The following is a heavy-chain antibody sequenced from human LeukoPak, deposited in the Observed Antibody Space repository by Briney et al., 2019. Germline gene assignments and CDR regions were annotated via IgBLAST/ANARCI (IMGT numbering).Heavy chain of an antibody. Sequence: SETLSLTCALYGGSFSGYYWSWIRQPPGKGLEWIGEINHSGSTNYNPSLKSRVTISVDTSKNQFSLKLSSVTAADTAVYYCARGRGYSSSSEDYYYYYMDVWGKGTTVTVSS. CDR2: INHSGST. CDR1: GGSFSGYY. CDR3: ARGRGYSSSSEDYYYYYMDV. V-gene: IGHV4-34*01. D-gene: IGHD6-6*01. J-gene: IGHJ6*03.